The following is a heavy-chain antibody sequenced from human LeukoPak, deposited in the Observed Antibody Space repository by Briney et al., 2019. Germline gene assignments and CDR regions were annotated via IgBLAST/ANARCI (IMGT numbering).Heavy chain of an antibody. CDR1: GFTFDDYA. D-gene: IGHD2-15*01. Sequence: GGSLRLSCAASGFTFDDYAMTWVRQAPGMGLEWVSGINWNGGSTGYADSVKGRFTISRDNSRNTLYLQMNTLRAEDTAVYFCAKSPVSSCRGSFCYPFDYWGQGNLVTVSS. V-gene: IGHV3-20*04. J-gene: IGHJ4*02. CDR3: AKSPVSSCRGSFCYPFDY. CDR2: INWNGGST.